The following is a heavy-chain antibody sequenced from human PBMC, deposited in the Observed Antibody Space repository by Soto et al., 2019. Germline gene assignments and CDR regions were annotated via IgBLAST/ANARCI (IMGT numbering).Heavy chain of an antibody. D-gene: IGHD3-22*01. V-gene: IGHV4-31*03. CDR2: IYYRGST. J-gene: IGHJ3*01. CDR1: GGSISSGVYY. CDR3: ASWSGRMIASLV. Sequence: QVQLQESGPGLVKPSQTLSLTCTVSGGSISSGVYYWSWIRQHPGKGLEWIGYIYYRGSTYYNPSLKSRVTISVDTSKTQFSLKLSSVTAADTAVYYCASWSGRMIASLVWGQGTMVTVSS.